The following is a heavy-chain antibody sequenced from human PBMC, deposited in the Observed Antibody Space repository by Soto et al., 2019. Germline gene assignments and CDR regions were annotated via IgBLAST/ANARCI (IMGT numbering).Heavy chain of an antibody. J-gene: IGHJ4*02. CDR1: GYTFASYG. D-gene: IGHD3-10*01. CDR3: ARGSGSGSYYTPNLDYPYYFDY. CDR2: ISAYNGNT. V-gene: IGHV1-18*04. Sequence: ASVKVSCKASGYTFASYGISWVRQAPGQGLEWMGWISAYNGNTNYAQKLQGRVTMTTDTSTSTAYMELRSLRSDDTAVYYCARGSGSGSYYTPNLDYPYYFDYWGQGTLVTVSS.